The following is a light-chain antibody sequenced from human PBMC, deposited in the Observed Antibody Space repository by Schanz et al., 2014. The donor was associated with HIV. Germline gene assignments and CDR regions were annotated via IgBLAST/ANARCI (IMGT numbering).Light chain of an antibody. V-gene: IGKV1-5*03. Sequence: DIQMAQSPSTLSASVGDRVTITCRASQSISSWLAWYQQKPGKAPKLLIYKASSLESGVPSRFSGSASGTEFTLTISSLQPDDFATYYCQQCVTYPYTFGQGTKLEIK. CDR1: QSISSW. J-gene: IGKJ2*01. CDR2: KAS. CDR3: QQCVTYPYT.